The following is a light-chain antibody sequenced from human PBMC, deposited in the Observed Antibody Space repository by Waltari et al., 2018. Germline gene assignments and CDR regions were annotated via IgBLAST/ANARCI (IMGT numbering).Light chain of an antibody. CDR2: DLS. V-gene: IGLV2-18*02. Sequence: QSALTQPPSVSGSPGQSVTISCSGTSSEVGPYNRVSWYQQPPGTAPTLIIFDLSRRPSGVPDRFSGSKSGSTASLTISGLQAEDEGDYYCSSYTPSGTLVFGGGTKLTVL. J-gene: IGLJ2*01. CDR3: SSYTPSGTLV. CDR1: SSEVGPYNR.